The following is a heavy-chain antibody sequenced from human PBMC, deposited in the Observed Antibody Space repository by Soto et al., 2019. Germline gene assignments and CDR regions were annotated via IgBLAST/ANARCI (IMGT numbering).Heavy chain of an antibody. CDR3: SKGGYCSSGTCHSRSLYHYYYMDV. J-gene: IGHJ6*03. V-gene: IGHV3-30*18. CDR1: GFTFSGYG. Sequence: GGSLRLSCAASGFTFSGYGMHWVRQAPGKGLEWVAVISYDGSNKYYADSVKGRFTISRDNSKNTLYLEMNSLRAEDTAVYYCSKGGYCSSGTCHSRSLYHYYYMDVWGKGTTVTVSS. CDR2: ISYDGSNK. D-gene: IGHD2-15*01.